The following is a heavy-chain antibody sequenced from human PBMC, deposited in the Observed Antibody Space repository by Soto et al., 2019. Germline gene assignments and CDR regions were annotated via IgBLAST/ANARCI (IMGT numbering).Heavy chain of an antibody. CDR2: IYYSGST. CDR1: GGSISSGDYY. D-gene: IGHD3-10*01. J-gene: IGHJ4*02. V-gene: IGHV4-30-4*01. CDR3: ASLTMVRGREWLR. Sequence: QVQLQESGPGLVKPSQTLSLTCTVSGGSISSGDYYWGGIRQPPGKGLEWIGYIYYSGSTYYNPSRKSRVTISVDTSKNQFSLKLSSVTAADTAVYYWASLTMVRGREWLRWGQGTLVTVSS.